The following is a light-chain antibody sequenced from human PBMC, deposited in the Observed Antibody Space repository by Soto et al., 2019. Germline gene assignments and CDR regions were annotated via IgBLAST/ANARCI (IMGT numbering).Light chain of an antibody. Sequence: PPTHSPSTLSASEGDRVTLTCRVSRSLQTWLAWYQQKPGQVPKLLIYQASSLHNGVPARFIGSGSGTEFTLTISSLQPDDVATYYCLQYTSYPLTVGQGSKVDIK. CDR2: QAS. CDR3: LQYTSYPLT. V-gene: IGKV1-5*03. J-gene: IGKJ1*01. CDR1: RSLQTW.